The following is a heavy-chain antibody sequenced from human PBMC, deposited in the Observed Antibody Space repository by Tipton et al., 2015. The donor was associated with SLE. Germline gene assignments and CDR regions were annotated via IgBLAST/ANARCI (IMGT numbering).Heavy chain of an antibody. Sequence: SLRLSCAASGFTFTSFGLSWVRQAPGKGLEWVSAITGSGGSTYYADSVKGRFTTSRDNSKYTLYLQMNSLRADDTAVYYCATQGAGAFDIWGQGTMVTVSS. CDR1: GFTFTSFG. V-gene: IGHV3-23*01. CDR2: ITGSGGST. J-gene: IGHJ3*02. CDR3: ATQGAGAFDI.